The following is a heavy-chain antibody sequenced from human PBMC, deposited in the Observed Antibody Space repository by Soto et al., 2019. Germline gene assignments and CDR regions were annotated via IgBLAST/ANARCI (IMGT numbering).Heavy chain of an antibody. D-gene: IGHD2-2*01. J-gene: IGHJ3*02. Sequence: ASVKVSCKASGYTFTSYAMHWVRQAPGQRLEWMGWINAGNGNTKYSQKFQGRVTITRDTSASTAYMELSSLRSEDTAVYYCARGGIVVVPAASSGAFDIWGQGTMVTVSS. CDR3: ARGGIVVVPAASSGAFDI. CDR1: GYTFTSYA. CDR2: INAGNGNT. V-gene: IGHV1-3*01.